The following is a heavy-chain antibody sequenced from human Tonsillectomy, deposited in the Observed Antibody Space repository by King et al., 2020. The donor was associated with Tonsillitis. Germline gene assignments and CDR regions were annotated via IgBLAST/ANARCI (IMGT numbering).Heavy chain of an antibody. D-gene: IGHD6-19*01. CDR2: INPNSGTT. Sequence: VQLMQSGAEVKKPGASVKVSCKTSGYTFTNYYIHWVRQGQAPGQGLEWMGRINPNSGTTNYAQKFQGRVTMTRDTSLSTAYMELSSLRSDDTVVYYCARETSVADQYYFDYWGQGTLVTVSS. J-gene: IGHJ4*02. CDR3: ARETSVADQYYFDY. V-gene: IGHV1-2*05. CDR1: GYTFTNYY.